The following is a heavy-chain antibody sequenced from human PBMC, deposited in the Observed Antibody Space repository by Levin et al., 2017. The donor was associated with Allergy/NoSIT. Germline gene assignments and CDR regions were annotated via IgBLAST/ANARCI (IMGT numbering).Heavy chain of an antibody. CDR3: AREPPPPYNFRLYYYYYGMDV. Sequence: PGGSLRLSCAASGFTFSDYYMSWIRQAPGKGLEWVSFISNSGSTRYYADSVKGRFTISRDNAKHSLYLQMNSLRAEDTAVYYCAREPPPPYNFRLYYYYYGMDVWGLGTTVTVSS. D-gene: IGHD5-24*01. CDR2: ISNSGSTR. J-gene: IGHJ6*02. CDR1: GFTFSDYY. V-gene: IGHV3-11*01.